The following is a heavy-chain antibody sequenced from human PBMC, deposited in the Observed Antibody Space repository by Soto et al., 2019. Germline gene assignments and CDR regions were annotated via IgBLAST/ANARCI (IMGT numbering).Heavy chain of an antibody. V-gene: IGHV1-69*06. CDR2: IIPLSGAA. D-gene: IGHD3-10*01. Sequence: SVKVSCKASGGTFNTYAINWVRQAPGPGLEWMGGIIPLSGAAYYAQRFQGRVTITADSSTGAVYMELSSLRSEDTAVYYCARAARGFGGPTIDYWGQGTLVTVSS. CDR3: ARAARGFGGPTIDY. J-gene: IGHJ4*02. CDR1: GGTFNTYA.